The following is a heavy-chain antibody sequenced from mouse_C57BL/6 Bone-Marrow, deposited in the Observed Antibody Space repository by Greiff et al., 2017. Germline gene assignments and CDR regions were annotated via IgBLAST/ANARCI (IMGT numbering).Heavy chain of an antibody. D-gene: IGHD2-3*01. V-gene: IGHV1-36*01. CDR3: ARWVYDGYYYYAMDY. CDR2: VYPYNGGT. J-gene: IGHJ4*01. Sequence: EVQVVESGPVLVKPGPSVKISCKASGFTFTDYYMHWVKQSHGKSLEWIGLVYPYNGGTSYNQKFKGKATLTVDTSSSTAYMALNSLTSEDSAVYYCARWVYDGYYYYAMDYWGQGTSVTVSS. CDR1: GFTFTDYY.